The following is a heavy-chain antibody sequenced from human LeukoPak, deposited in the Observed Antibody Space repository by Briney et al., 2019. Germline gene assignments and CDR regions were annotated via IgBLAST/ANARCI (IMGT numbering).Heavy chain of an antibody. CDR3: AVPSGSYYGGDAFDI. CDR1: GFTFGSYS. V-gene: IGHV3-21*01. D-gene: IGHD1-26*01. J-gene: IGHJ3*02. CDR2: ISSSSSYI. Sequence: PGGSLRLSCAASGFTFGSYSMNWVRQAPGKGLEWVSSISSSSSYIYYADSVKGRFTISRDNAKNSLYLQMNSLRAEDTAVYYYAVPSGSYYGGDAFDIWGQGTMVTVSS.